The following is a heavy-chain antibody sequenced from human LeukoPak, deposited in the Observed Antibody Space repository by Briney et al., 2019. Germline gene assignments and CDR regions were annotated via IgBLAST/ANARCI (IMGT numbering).Heavy chain of an antibody. V-gene: IGHV4-61*02. J-gene: IGHJ4*02. CDR3: ARVNIAARTYYFDY. CDR1: GGSISSGSYY. Sequence: SETLSLTCTVSGGSISSGSYYWSWIRQPGGKGLEWIGRIYTSGSTNYNPSPKSRVTISVDTSKNQFSLKLSSVTAADTAVYYCARVNIAARTYYFDYWGQGTLVTVSS. D-gene: IGHD6-13*01. CDR2: IYTSGST.